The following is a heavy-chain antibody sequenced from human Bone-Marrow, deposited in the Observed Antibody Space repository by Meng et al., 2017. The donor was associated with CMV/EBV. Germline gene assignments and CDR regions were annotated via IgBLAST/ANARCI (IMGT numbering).Heavy chain of an antibody. CDR1: GYSFTSYW. J-gene: IGHJ5*01. CDR3: ARNQDRYALDP. Sequence: GESLKIPRKGSGYSFTSYWIGWVRQMPGKGLEWMGIIYPGDSDTRYRPSFQGPVTISADKSISPAYLQWGSLKASDNAMYYCARNQDRYALDPWGQGTLVTVSS. CDR2: IYPGDSDT. V-gene: IGHV5-51*01. D-gene: IGHD3-16*01.